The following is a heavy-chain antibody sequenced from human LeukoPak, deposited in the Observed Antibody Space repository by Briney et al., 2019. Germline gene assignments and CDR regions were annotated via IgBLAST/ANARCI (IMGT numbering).Heavy chain of an antibody. D-gene: IGHD6-13*01. CDR1: GFTVSSSY. CDR2: TYSGGDT. J-gene: IGHJ4*02. CDR3: ARLGMIQAYSTEDY. Sequence: GGSLRLSCAASGFTVSSSYMSWVRQAPGKGLEWVSVTYSGGDTYYADSVKGRFTISRDNSKNTLYLQMNSLRAEDTAVYYCARLGMIQAYSTEDYWGQGTLVTVSS. V-gene: IGHV3-53*01.